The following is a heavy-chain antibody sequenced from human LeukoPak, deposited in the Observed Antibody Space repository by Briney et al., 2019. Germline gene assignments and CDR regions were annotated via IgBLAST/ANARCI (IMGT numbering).Heavy chain of an antibody. D-gene: IGHD3-9*01. CDR3: ARGGGAFILPFHY. Sequence: PGGSLRLSCAASGFTFDDCGMSWVRQPPGKGLEWVSGINWNGGSIGYADSVKGRFTISRDNAKNSLYLQMNSLRAEDTAVYYCARGGGAFILPFHYWGQGTLVTVSS. V-gene: IGHV3-20*04. CDR1: GFTFDDCG. CDR2: INWNGGSI. J-gene: IGHJ4*02.